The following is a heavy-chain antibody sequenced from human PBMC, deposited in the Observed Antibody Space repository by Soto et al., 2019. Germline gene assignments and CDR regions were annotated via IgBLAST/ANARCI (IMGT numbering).Heavy chain of an antibody. CDR1: GFTFSSYA. D-gene: IGHD3-16*01. J-gene: IGHJ6*02. CDR3: AKDLLWEVTVSSLCMDV. V-gene: IGHV3-23*01. CDR2: ISGSGGST. Sequence: PGGSLRLSCAASGFTFSSYAMSWVRQAPGKGLEWVSAISGSGGSTYYADSVKGRFTISRDNSKNTLYLQMNSLRAEDTAVYYCAKDLLWEVTVSSLCMDVWCQGTSVTVSS.